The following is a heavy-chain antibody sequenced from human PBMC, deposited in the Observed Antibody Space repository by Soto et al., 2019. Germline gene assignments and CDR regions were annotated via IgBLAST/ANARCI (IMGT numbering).Heavy chain of an antibody. V-gene: IGHV4-59*08. J-gene: IGHJ4*02. CDR1: GGSMISYY. Sequence: PSETLSLTCTVSGGSMISYYWSWIRQPPGRGLEWIGYIYYAGSTNYNPSLKSRVMISVDTSKNQFSLNLSSVTAADTAVDYCASGYYDILTGRDTKYYFDYWGQGALVTVSS. CDR2: IYYAGST. D-gene: IGHD3-9*01. CDR3: ASGYYDILTGRDTKYYFDY.